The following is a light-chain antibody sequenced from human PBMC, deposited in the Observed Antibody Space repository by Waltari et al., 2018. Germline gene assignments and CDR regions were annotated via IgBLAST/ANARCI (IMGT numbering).Light chain of an antibody. CDR3: MIGYSAAWV. J-gene: IGLJ3*02. V-gene: IGLV5-45*04. CDR1: SVLLVRPYN. Sequence: QAVVTQPPSLSASPGASASPTCTLCSVLLVRPYNIYWYQQKPGSPPRSILRYNSASDKQQGFGVPSRFSGSKDVSANSGILLISGLQSEDEADYYCMIGYSAAWVFGGGTKLNVL. CDR2: YNSASDK.